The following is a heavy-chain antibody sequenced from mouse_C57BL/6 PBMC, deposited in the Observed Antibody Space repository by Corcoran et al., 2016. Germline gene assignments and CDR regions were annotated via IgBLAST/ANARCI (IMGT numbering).Heavy chain of an antibody. Sequence: DVQLQESGPGLVKPSQSLSLTCSVTGYSITSGYYWNWIRQFPGNKLEWMGYISYDGSNNYNPSLKNRISITRDTSKNQFFLKLNSVTTEDTATYYCARITPSSWLRWYFDVWGTGTTVTVSS. V-gene: IGHV3-6*01. J-gene: IGHJ1*03. CDR2: ISYDGSN. D-gene: IGHD2-2*01. CDR3: ARITPSSWLRWYFDV. CDR1: GYSITSGYY.